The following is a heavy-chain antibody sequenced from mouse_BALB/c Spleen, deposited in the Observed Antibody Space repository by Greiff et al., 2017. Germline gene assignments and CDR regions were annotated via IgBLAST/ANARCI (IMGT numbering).Heavy chain of an antibody. Sequence: VQLQQSGAELARPGASVKLSCKASGYTFTSYWMQWVKQRPGQGLEWIGAIYPGDGDTRYTQKFKGKATLTADKSSSTAYMQLSSLASEDSAVYYCARRDYYGSSYGYWGQGTTLTVSS. D-gene: IGHD1-1*01. CDR1: GYTFTSYW. CDR3: ARRDYYGSSYGY. CDR2: IYPGDGDT. V-gene: IGHV1-87*01. J-gene: IGHJ2*01.